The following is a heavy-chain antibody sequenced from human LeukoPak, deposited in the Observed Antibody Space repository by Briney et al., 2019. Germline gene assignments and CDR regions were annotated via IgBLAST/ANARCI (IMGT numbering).Heavy chain of an antibody. CDR1: GYTFTGYY. J-gene: IGHJ5*02. Sequence: ASVKVSCKASGYTFTGYYMHWVRQAPGQGLEWMGWINPNSGGTNYAQKFQGWATMTRDTSISTAYMELSRLRSDDTAVYYCARARGYCSSTSCYGFDPWGQGTLVTVSS. CDR3: ARARGYCSSTSCYGFDP. D-gene: IGHD2-2*01. V-gene: IGHV1-2*04. CDR2: INPNSGGT.